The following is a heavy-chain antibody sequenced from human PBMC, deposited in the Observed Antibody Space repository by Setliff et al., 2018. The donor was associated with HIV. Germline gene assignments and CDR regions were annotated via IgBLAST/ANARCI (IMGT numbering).Heavy chain of an antibody. V-gene: IGHV3-66*01. CDR3: ASYSSSSGYYYGMDV. J-gene: IGHJ6*02. CDR1: GFTVSSNY. D-gene: IGHD6-6*01. Sequence: GGSLRLSCAASGFTVSSNYMSWVRQAPGKGLEWVSVIYSGGSTYYADSVKGRFTISRDNSKNTLYLQMNSLRAEDTAVYYCASYSSSSGYYYGMDVWGQGTTVTVS. CDR2: IYSGGST.